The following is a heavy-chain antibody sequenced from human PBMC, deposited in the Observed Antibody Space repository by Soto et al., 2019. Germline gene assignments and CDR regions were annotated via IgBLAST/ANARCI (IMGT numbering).Heavy chain of an antibody. CDR2: ISYDGTKT. J-gene: IGHJ4*02. D-gene: IGHD6-19*01. CDR1: GFTFSIYA. Sequence: QVQLVESGGGVVQPGRSLRVSCAASGFTFSIYAMHWVRQAPGTGLEWVAVISYDGTKTYYADSVRGRFTISRDNSKNTVYQQRNSLRDEDTAVYYCARDRGPRRQWLIDPSDYWCQGTLVTVSP. CDR3: ARDRGPRRQWLIDPSDY. V-gene: IGHV3-30*03.